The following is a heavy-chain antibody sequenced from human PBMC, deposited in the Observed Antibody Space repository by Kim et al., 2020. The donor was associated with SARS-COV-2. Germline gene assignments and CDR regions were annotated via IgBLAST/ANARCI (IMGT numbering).Heavy chain of an antibody. CDR3: IRELGSGYRDYYMDV. CDR1: GFTFSNAF. J-gene: IGHJ6*03. D-gene: IGHD1-7*01. V-gene: IGHV3-15*01. Sequence: GGSLRLSCAASGFTFSNAFMSWVHQAPGKGLEWVGQIKTKSDGGTTDFAAPLKGRFSISRDDSRSTVYLQMNSLRAEDTGVYYCIRELGSGYRDYYMDVWGKGTTVTVSS. CDR2: IKTKSDGGTT.